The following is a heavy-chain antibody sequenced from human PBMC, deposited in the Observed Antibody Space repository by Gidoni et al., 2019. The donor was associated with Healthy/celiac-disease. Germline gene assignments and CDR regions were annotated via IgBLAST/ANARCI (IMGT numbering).Heavy chain of an antibody. D-gene: IGHD6-13*01. CDR2: IYTSGST. J-gene: IGHJ4*02. Sequence: QEQLQESGPGLVKPSQTLSLTCTVSGGSISSGSYYWSWIRQPAGKGLEWIGRIYTSGSTNYNPSLKSRVTISVDTSKNQFSLKLSSVTAADTAVYYCARGAIAAAGSYYWGQGTLVTVSS. CDR1: GGSISSGSYY. CDR3: ARGAIAAAGSYY. V-gene: IGHV4-61*02.